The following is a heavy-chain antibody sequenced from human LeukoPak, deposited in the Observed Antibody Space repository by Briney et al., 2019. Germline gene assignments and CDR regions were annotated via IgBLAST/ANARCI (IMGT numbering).Heavy chain of an antibody. V-gene: IGHV3-53*01. CDR2: IYSGGST. J-gene: IGHJ6*03. CDR1: GFSFSSYG. D-gene: IGHD6-19*01. Sequence: PGGSLRLSCAASGFSFSSYGMPWVRQAPGKGLEWVSVIYSGGSTYYADSVKGRFTISRDNYKNTLYLQMNSLRAEDTAVYYCVAGTSHYYYYMDVWGKGTTVTISS. CDR3: VAGTSHYYYYMDV.